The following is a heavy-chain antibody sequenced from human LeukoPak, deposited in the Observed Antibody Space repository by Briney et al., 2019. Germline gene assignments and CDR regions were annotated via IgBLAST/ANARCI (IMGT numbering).Heavy chain of an antibody. CDR3: AKSMTLQWRGFFDL. D-gene: IGHD6-19*01. CDR1: GFTFSTYA. Sequence: PGGSLGLSCAASGFTFSTYAMSWVRQAPGKGLEWVSTISDSGANTYYADSVRGRFTISRDNSKNTLYLQKNSLRADDTAIYYCAKSMTLQWRGFFDLWGRGTHVTVSS. CDR2: ISDSGANT. V-gene: IGHV3-23*01. J-gene: IGHJ2*01.